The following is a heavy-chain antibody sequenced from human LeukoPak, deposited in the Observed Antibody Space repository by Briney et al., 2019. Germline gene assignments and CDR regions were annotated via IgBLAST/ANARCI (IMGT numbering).Heavy chain of an antibody. CDR3: ARGGGGSPWLDS. Sequence: GASVTVSCEPSGYVFAAYAVSWVRQAPGEGLEWVGWIRVYNGHTDYAQKLQDRVTLTADSSTTTVYMELSSLTSDDTAVYYCARGGGGSPWLDSWGQETLVTVSS. J-gene: IGHJ4*02. V-gene: IGHV1-18*01. CDR1: GYVFAAYA. D-gene: IGHD1-26*01. CDR2: IRVYNGHT.